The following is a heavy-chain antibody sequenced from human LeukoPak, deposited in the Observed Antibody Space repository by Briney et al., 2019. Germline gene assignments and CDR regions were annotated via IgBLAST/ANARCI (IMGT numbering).Heavy chain of an antibody. D-gene: IGHD5-18*01. V-gene: IGHV5-51*01. Sequence: GESLKSSCKASGYGFSDYWIGWVRQMPGKGLEWMGIIYPGDSETKYSPSFQGQVTISADKSISTTSLQWSSLKASDTAVYYCARQKSGYNYTYYYYMDVWGKGTTVTVSS. CDR1: GYGFSDYW. CDR3: ARQKSGYNYTYYYYMDV. J-gene: IGHJ6*03. CDR2: IYPGDSET.